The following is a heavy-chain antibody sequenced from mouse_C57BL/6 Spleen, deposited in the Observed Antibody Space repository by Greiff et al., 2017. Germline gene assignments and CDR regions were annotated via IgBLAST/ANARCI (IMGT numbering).Heavy chain of an antibody. CDR3: ARSIYYYGSSYYFDY. Sequence: QVQLQQPGAELVKPGASVKLSCKASGYTFTSYWMHWVKQRPGQGLEWIGMIHPNSGSTSYNQKFKGKATLTVDQSSSTAYMQLNSLTSEDSAVYYCARSIYYYGSSYYFDYWGQGTTLTVSS. V-gene: IGHV1-64*01. CDR2: IHPNSGST. J-gene: IGHJ2*01. CDR1: GYTFTSYW. D-gene: IGHD1-1*01.